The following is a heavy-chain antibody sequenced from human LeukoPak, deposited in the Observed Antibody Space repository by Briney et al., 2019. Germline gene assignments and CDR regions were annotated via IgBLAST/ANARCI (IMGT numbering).Heavy chain of an antibody. CDR1: GFSISHFW. J-gene: IGHJ5*02. D-gene: IGHD4-17*01. V-gene: IGHV3-74*01. CDR2: ISSDGLTA. Sequence: PGGSLRLPCAASGFSISHFWMYWVRQAPGKGLLWVARISSDGLTAGYADSVKGRFTISRDNAENTLYLQMNSLRAEDTAVFYCAGSPNDGEDLWGQGTLVTVSS. CDR3: AGSPNDGEDL.